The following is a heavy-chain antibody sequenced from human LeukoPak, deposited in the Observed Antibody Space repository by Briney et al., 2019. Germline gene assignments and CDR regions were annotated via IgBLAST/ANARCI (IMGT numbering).Heavy chain of an antibody. CDR2: ISYDVGKK. D-gene: IGHD3-10*02. J-gene: IGHJ4*02. CDR3: AKDKGDYVRGFDY. CDR1: GFTFSSYG. V-gene: IGHV3-30*18. Sequence: GGSLRLSCAASGFTFSSYGMHWVRQAPGKGLEWVAVISYDVGKKYYADSVKGRFTISRDNSKNTLYLQVNSLRVEDTAVYYCAKDKGDYVRGFDYWGQGTLVTVSS.